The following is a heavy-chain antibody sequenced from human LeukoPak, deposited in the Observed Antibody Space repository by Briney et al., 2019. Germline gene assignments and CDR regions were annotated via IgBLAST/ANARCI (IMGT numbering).Heavy chain of an antibody. CDR2: IYYSGST. Sequence: SETLSLTCAVYGGSFSGYYWSWIRQPPGKGLEWIGYIYYSGSTNYNPSLKSRVTISVDTSKSQFSLKLNSVTAADTAVYYCAINSLGDSSGYDYWGQGTLVTVSS. CDR1: GGSFSGYY. J-gene: IGHJ4*02. D-gene: IGHD3-22*01. CDR3: AINSLGDSSGYDY. V-gene: IGHV4-59*08.